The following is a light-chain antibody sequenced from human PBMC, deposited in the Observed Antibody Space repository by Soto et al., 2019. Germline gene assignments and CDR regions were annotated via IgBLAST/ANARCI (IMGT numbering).Light chain of an antibody. CDR3: HHYGSSPPWT. CDR2: DAS. Sequence: EIVLTQSPATLSLSPGERATLSCGASQSVSSNYLAWYQQKPGLAPRLLIYDASIRAAGIPDRFSGSGSGTYFTLTIRRLEPEDFAVYYCHHYGSSPPWTFGQGTKVEIK. CDR1: QSVSSNY. J-gene: IGKJ1*01. V-gene: IGKV3D-20*01.